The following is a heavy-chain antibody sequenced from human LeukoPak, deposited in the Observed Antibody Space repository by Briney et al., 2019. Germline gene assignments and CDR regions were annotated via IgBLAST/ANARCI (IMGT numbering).Heavy chain of an antibody. D-gene: IGHD5-24*01. J-gene: IGHJ4*02. CDR3: ARDNDQGDY. CDR1: GGSISSYY. V-gene: IGHV4-34*01. Sequence: SETLSLTCTVSGGSISSYYWSWIRQPPGKGLEWIGEINHSGSTNYNPSLKSRVTISVDTSKNQFSLKLSSVTAADTAVYYCARDNDQGDYWGQGTLVTVSS. CDR2: INHSGST.